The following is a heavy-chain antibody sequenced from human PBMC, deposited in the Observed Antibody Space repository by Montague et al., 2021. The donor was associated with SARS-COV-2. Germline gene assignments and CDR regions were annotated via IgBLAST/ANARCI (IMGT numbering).Heavy chain of an antibody. CDR2: SYYMSKWYN. J-gene: IGHJ4*02. CDR3: ARIPVGSKYYFDF. D-gene: IGHD2-2*01. Sequence: CAISGDSVGGIVVTRRWIKQSPEIHLERLGRSYYMSKWYNDYAESVKSRITIDPDTSKHQFSLHLNSVTPEDTAVYYCARIPVGSKYYFDFWGQGTLVTGSA. CDR1: GDSVGGIVVT. V-gene: IGHV6-1*01.